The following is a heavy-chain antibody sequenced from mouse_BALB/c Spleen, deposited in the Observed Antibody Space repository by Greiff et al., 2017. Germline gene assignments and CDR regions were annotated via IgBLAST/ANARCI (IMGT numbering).Heavy chain of an antibody. CDR2: IWRGGST. J-gene: IGHJ4*01. Sequence: QVQLQQSGPSLVQPSQSLSITCTVSGFSLTSYGVHWVRQSPGKGLEWLGVIWRGGSTDYNAAFMSRLSITKDNSKSQVFFKMNSLQADDTAIYYCASYYYGSFYAMDYWGQGTSVTVSS. D-gene: IGHD1-1*01. CDR3: ASYYYGSFYAMDY. CDR1: GFSLTSYG. V-gene: IGHV2-5-1*01.